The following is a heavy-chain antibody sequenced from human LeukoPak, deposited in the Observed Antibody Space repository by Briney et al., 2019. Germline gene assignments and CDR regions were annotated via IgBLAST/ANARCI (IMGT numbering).Heavy chain of an antibody. CDR3: ARLIVGAIDY. V-gene: IGHV3-11*04. CDR2: ISSSGSAI. D-gene: IGHD1-26*01. Sequence: GGSLRLSCAASRFTISDYYMTWTRQAPGKGLEWVSYISSSGSAIYYADSVKGRFTISRDNAKNSLYLQMNSLRAEDTAVYYCARLIVGAIDYWGQGTLVTVSS. J-gene: IGHJ4*02. CDR1: RFTISDYY.